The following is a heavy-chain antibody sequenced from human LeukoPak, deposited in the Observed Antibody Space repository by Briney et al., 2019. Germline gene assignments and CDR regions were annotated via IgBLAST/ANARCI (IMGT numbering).Heavy chain of an antibody. J-gene: IGHJ4*02. CDR3: ARTAARRFDY. CDR1: GYTFPSYV. CDR2: INPTGGST. Sequence: GASVKVSCKASGYTFPSYVMHWVRQAPGQGLEWMGIINPTGGSTTYAQKFQGRVTMTRDTSTSTVYMELSSLRSDDTAVYYCARTAARRFDYWGQGTLVTVSS. V-gene: IGHV1-46*01. D-gene: IGHD6-6*01.